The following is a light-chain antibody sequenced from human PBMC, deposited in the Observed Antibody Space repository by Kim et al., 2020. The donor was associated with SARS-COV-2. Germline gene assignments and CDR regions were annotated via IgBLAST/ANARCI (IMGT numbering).Light chain of an antibody. CDR3: QSYDSSNHGV. J-gene: IGLJ6*01. CDR2: EDN. CDR1: SGSIASNY. V-gene: IGLV6-57*03. Sequence: KTVTISCTRSSGSIASNYVQWYQQRPGSAPTTVIYEDNQRPSGVPDRFSGSIDSSSNSASLTISGLKTEDEADYYCQSYDSSNHGVFGSGTQLTVL.